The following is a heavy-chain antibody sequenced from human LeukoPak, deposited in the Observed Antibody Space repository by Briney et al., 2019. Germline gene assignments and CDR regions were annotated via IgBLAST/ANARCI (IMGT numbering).Heavy chain of an antibody. CDR2: IKSKTDGGTT. CDR1: GFTFSNAW. CDR3: TTTAPLAAAGIDDY. V-gene: IGHV3-15*01. Sequence: GGSLRLSCAASGFTFSNAWMSWVRQAPGKGLEWVGRIKSKTDGGTTDYAAPVKGRFTISRDDSKNTLYLQMNSLKTEDTAVYYCTTTAPLAAAGIDDYWGQGTLVTVSS. J-gene: IGHJ4*02. D-gene: IGHD6-13*01.